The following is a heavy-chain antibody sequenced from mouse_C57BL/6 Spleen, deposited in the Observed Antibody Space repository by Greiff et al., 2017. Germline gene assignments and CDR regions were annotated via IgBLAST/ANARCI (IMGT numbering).Heavy chain of an antibody. CDR3: ASLYYDYDEAWFAY. V-gene: IGHV5-9*01. CDR1: GFTFSSYT. J-gene: IGHJ3*01. D-gene: IGHD2-4*01. CDR2: ISGGGGNT. Sequence: EVNVVESGGGLVKPGGSLKLSCAASGFTFSSYTMSWVRQTPEKRLEWVATISGGGGNTYYPDSVKGRFTISRDNAKNTLYLQMSSLRSEDTALYYCASLYYDYDEAWFAYWGQGTLVTVSA.